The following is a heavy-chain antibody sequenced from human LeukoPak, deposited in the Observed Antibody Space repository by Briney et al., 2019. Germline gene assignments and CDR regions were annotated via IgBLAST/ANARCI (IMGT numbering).Heavy chain of an antibody. CDR1: GFTFSNAW. CDR3: AREDSGSYAIDY. CDR2: IYSGGST. J-gene: IGHJ4*02. V-gene: IGHV3-53*01. D-gene: IGHD1-26*01. Sequence: GGSLRLSCAASGFTFSNAWMSWVRQAPGKGLEWVLVIYSGGSTYYADSVKGRFTISRDNSKNTLYLQMNSLRAEDTAVYYCAREDSGSYAIDYWGQGTLVTVSS.